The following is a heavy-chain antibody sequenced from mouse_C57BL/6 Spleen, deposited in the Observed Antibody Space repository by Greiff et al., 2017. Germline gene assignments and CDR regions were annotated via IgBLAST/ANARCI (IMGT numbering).Heavy chain of an antibody. V-gene: IGHV5-6*01. CDR1: GFTFSSYG. D-gene: IGHD2-4*01. Sequence: EVQVVESGGDLVKPGGSLKLSCAASGFTFSSYGLSWVRQTPDKRLEWVATISSGGSYTYYPDSVKGRFTISRDNAKNTLYLQMSSLKSEDTAMYYCARHDDYDAWFAYWGQGTLVTVSA. CDR3: ARHDDYDAWFAY. CDR2: ISSGGSYT. J-gene: IGHJ3*01.